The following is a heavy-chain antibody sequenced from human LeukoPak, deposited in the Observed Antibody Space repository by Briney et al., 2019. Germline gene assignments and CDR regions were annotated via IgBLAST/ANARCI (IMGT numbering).Heavy chain of an antibody. V-gene: IGHV1-8*01. CDR1: VYTFTRYV. Sequence: ASVKVSCKASVYTFTRYVINWVRQATGQGLEWMGWMNPNSGNTGYAQKFQGRVTITRNTSISTAYMELSSLRSEDTAVYYCARAAAAGTDFDYWGQGTLVTVSS. J-gene: IGHJ4*02. CDR2: MNPNSGNT. CDR3: ARAAAAGTDFDY. D-gene: IGHD6-13*01.